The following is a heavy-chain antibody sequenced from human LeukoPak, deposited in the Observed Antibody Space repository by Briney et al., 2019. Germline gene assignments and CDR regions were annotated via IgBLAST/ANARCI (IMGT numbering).Heavy chain of an antibody. CDR2: INPNSGGT. CDR1: GYTFTGYY. J-gene: IGHJ4*02. Sequence: ASVKVSCKASGYTFTGYYMHWVRQAPGQGLEWMGWINPNSGGTNYAQKLQGRVTMTRDTSISTAYMELSRLRSDDTAVYYCGRDWPPMYSSSAAYFFDYWGQGTLVTVSS. CDR3: GRDWPPMYSSSAAYFFDY. V-gene: IGHV1-2*02. D-gene: IGHD6-6*01.